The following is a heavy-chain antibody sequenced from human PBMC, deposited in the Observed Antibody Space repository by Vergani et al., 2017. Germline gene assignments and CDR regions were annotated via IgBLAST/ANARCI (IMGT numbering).Heavy chain of an antibody. D-gene: IGHD1-26*01. V-gene: IGHV4-34*01. CDR3: ARAPRIYSGSYGTPGYDFDY. Sequence: QVQLQQWGAGLLKPSETLSLTCAVYGGSFSGYYWSWIRQPPGKGLEWIGEINHSGSTNYNPSLKSRVTISVDTSKNQFSLKLSSVTAADTAVYYCARAPRIYSGSYGTPGYDFDYWGQGTLVTVSS. CDR2: INHSGST. J-gene: IGHJ4*02. CDR1: GGSFSGYY.